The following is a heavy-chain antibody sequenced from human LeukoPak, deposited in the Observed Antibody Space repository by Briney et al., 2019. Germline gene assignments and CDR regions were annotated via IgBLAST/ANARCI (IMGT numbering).Heavy chain of an antibody. Sequence: ASVKVSCKASGYTFTSYGISWVRQAPGQGLEWMGWMNPNSGNTGYAQKFQGGVTITRNTSISTAYMELSNLRSEDTAVFYCARGRGTRTIFGVVINDYWGQGTLVTVSS. D-gene: IGHD3-3*01. CDR3: ARGRGTRTIFGVVINDY. CDR2: MNPNSGNT. V-gene: IGHV1-8*03. J-gene: IGHJ4*02. CDR1: GYTFTSYG.